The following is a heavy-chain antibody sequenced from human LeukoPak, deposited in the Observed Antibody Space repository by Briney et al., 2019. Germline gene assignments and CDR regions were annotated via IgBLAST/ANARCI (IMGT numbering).Heavy chain of an antibody. CDR1: GGTYRSYA. V-gene: IGHV1-69*06. J-gene: IGHJ6*04. CDR3: ARQTRRATVTTLTSSADYGMDG. CDR2: SIPIFGTS. D-gene: IGHD4-17*01. Sequence: GASVKDSCKASGGTYRSYAISWVGPAPGRGREWMGGSIPIFGTSNYAQKVQGRVTITADKSSSTAYMELSSLRSEDTAVYYCARQTRRATVTTLTSSADYGMDGWGKGTTVTASS.